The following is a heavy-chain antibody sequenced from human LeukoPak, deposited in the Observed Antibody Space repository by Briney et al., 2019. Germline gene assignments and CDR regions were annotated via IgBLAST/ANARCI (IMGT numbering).Heavy chain of an antibody. D-gene: IGHD6-19*01. Sequence: PGGSLRLSCAASGFTFSSYDMHWVRQATGKCLEWVSSIGTAGDTYYPGSVKGRFTISRENAKNSLYLQMNSLRAGDTAVYYCAREGPYSSGLSGAFDIWGQGTMVTVSS. CDR3: AREGPYSSGLSGAFDI. J-gene: IGHJ3*02. V-gene: IGHV3-13*01. CDR2: IGTAGDT. CDR1: GFTFSSYD.